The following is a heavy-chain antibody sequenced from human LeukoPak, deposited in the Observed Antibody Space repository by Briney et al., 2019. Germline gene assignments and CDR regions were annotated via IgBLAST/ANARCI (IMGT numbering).Heavy chain of an antibody. Sequence: ASVKVSCKASGYTFTGYYMHWVRQAPGQGLEGMGWINPNSGGTNYAQKFQGRVTMTRDTSISTAHMELSRLRSDDTAVYYCASWEYSSSWYGYWGQGTLVTVSS. D-gene: IGHD6-13*01. J-gene: IGHJ4*02. CDR3: ASWEYSSSWYGY. CDR2: INPNSGGT. V-gene: IGHV1-2*02. CDR1: GYTFTGYY.